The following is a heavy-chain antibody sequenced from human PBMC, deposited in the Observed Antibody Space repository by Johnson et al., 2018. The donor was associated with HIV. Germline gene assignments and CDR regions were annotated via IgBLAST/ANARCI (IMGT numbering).Heavy chain of an antibody. CDR2: IKSKTDGGTT. CDR3: TTGPTDAFDI. Sequence: EVQLVESGGGVVQPGRSLRLSCAASGFTFSSYAMHWVRQAPGKGLEWVGRIKSKTDGGTTDYAAPVKGRFNISRDDSKNTLYLQMNRLKTEETALYYCTTGPTDAFDIWGQGTMVTVSS. V-gene: IGHV3-15*01. CDR1: GFTFSSYA. J-gene: IGHJ3*02.